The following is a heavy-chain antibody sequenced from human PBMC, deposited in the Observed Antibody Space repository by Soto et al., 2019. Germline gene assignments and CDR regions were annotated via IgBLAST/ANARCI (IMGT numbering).Heavy chain of an antibody. Sequence: PSETLSLTCTVSSGSINENYYWNWIRQSPGNGLEWIGYVFHTGTTHYNPSLKSRVTISVETSKNQFSLKLSSVTAAETAVYYCARVQAGTIYXWGQGALVTVSX. CDR1: SGSINENYY. CDR2: VFHTGTT. J-gene: IGHJ4*02. D-gene: IGHD1-1*01. CDR3: ARVQAGTIYX. V-gene: IGHV4-59*01.